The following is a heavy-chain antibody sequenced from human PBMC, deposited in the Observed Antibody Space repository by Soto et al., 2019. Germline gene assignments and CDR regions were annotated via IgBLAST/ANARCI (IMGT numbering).Heavy chain of an antibody. CDR2: ISSSSSYI. V-gene: IGHV3-21*01. J-gene: IGHJ6*02. D-gene: IGHD2-2*01. CDR3: ARDPIVVVPAAAYHYGMDV. CDR1: GFTFSSYS. Sequence: GGSLRLSCAASGFTFSSYSMNWVRQAPGKGLEWVSSISSSSSYIYYADSVKGRFTISRDNAKNSLYLQMNSLRAEDTAVYCCARDPIVVVPAAAYHYGMDVWGHGTTVSVSS.